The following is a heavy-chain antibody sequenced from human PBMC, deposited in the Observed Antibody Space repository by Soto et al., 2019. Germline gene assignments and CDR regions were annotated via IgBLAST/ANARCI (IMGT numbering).Heavy chain of an antibody. CDR1: DGSISPYY. J-gene: IGHJ6*03. CDR3: ARKGAAASYAHYYMDV. Sequence: PSETLSLTSTVSDGSISPYYWSWIRQPPGKGLEWIGYVYYSGNTNYNPSLESRVTISVDTSRNRFSLNLTSATAADTAVYYCARKGAAASYAHYYMDVWGRGTAVTVSS. V-gene: IGHV4-59*01. CDR2: VYYSGNT. D-gene: IGHD6-13*01.